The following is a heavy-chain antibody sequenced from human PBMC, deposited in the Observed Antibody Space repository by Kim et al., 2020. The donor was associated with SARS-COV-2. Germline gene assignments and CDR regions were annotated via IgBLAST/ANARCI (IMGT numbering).Heavy chain of an antibody. CDR3: ARVEANCSGGSCYWGAFDY. V-gene: IGHV1-69*13. CDR2: IIPIFGTA. CDR1: GGTFSSYA. D-gene: IGHD2-15*01. Sequence: SVKVSCKASGGTFSSYAISWVRQAPGQGLEWMGGIIPIFGTANYAQKFQGRVTITADESTSTAYMELSSLRSEDTAVYYCARVEANCSGGSCYWGAFDYWGQGTLVTVSS. J-gene: IGHJ4*02.